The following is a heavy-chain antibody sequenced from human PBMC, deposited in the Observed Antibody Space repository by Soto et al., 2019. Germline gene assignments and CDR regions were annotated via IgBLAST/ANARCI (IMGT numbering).Heavy chain of an antibody. CDR1: GFTFGSYA. D-gene: IGHD4-17*01. J-gene: IGHJ4*02. V-gene: IGHV3-30-3*01. Sequence: GGSLRLSCAASGFTFGSYAMHWVRQAPGKGLEWVAGISYDGSIKYYGDSVKGRFSVSRDNSKNTLYLQMNSLRPEDTAVNYCARDVGPAVTTPYDYWGKGPLVTVSS. CDR2: ISYDGSIK. CDR3: ARDVGPAVTTPYDY.